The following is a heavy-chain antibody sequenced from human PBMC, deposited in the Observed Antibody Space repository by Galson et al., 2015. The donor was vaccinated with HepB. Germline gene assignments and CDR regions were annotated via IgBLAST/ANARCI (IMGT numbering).Heavy chain of an antibody. CDR3: ARGPWGFPWAYGMDV. Sequence: SLRLSCAASGFTFSSYWMSWVRQAPGKGLEWVANIKQDGSEKYYVDSVKGRFTISRDNAKNSLYLQMNSLRAEDTAVYYCARGPWGFPWAYGMDVWGQGTTVTVSS. CDR2: IKQDGSEK. CDR1: GFTFSSYW. V-gene: IGHV3-7*03. D-gene: IGHD3-16*01. J-gene: IGHJ6*02.